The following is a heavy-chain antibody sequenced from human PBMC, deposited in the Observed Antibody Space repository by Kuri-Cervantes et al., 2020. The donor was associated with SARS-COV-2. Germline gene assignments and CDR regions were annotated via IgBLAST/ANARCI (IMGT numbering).Heavy chain of an antibody. V-gene: IGHV1-69*02. CDR2: IIPILGIA. J-gene: IGHJ4*02. CDR3: ASGSVADLFDY. D-gene: IGHD6-19*01. Sequence: SVKVSCKASGGTFSSYTISWVRQAPGQGLEWMGRIIPILGIANYAQKFQGKVTITADKSTSTAYMELSSLRSEDTAVYYCASGSVADLFDYWGQGTLVTVSS. CDR1: GGTFSSYT.